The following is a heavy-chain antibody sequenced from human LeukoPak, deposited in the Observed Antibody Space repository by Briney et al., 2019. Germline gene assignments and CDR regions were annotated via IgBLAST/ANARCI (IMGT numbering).Heavy chain of an antibody. J-gene: IGHJ5*02. CDR2: IIPIFGTA. Sequence: GSSVKVSCKASGGTFSSYAISWVRQAPGQGLEWMGGIIPIFGTANYAQKFQGRVTITTDESTSTAYMELSSLRSEDTAVYYCARDHQDIVVVPAASWGQGTLVTVSS. CDR3: ARDHQDIVVVPAAS. CDR1: GGTFSSYA. V-gene: IGHV1-69*05. D-gene: IGHD2-2*01.